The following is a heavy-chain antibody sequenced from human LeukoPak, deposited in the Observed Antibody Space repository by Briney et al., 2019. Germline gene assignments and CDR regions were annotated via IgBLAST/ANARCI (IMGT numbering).Heavy chain of an antibody. CDR2: IYYNGST. V-gene: IGHV4-59*01. Sequence: SETLSLTCTVSGGSITNYYWIWIRQPPGKGLEWIGYIYYNGSTNYNPSLKSRVALSVDTSKNQFSLKVNSVTPTDAAVYFCARVSPTGGLAYWGQGALVTVFS. J-gene: IGHJ4*02. CDR1: GGSITNYY. D-gene: IGHD1-1*01. CDR3: ARVSPTGGLAY.